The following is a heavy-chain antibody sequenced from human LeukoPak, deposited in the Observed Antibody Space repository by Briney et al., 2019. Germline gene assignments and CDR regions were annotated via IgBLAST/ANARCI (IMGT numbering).Heavy chain of an antibody. V-gene: IGHV3-30*04. J-gene: IGHJ5*02. Sequence: PSGGSLRLSCAASEFTFSNYAIHWVRQAPGEGLEWVTVISYDGSNTYYADSVKGRFTISRDNSKNTLYLQMNSLRAEDTAVYYCARGGSYSGNWFDPWGQGTLVTVSS. D-gene: IGHD1-26*01. CDR2: ISYDGSNT. CDR3: ARGGSYSGNWFDP. CDR1: EFTFSNYA.